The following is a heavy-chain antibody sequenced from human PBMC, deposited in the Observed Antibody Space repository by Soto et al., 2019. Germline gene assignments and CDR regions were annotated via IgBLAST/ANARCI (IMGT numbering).Heavy chain of an antibody. CDR1: GGTFSSYA. CDR2: IIPIFGTA. V-gene: IGHV1-69*12. Sequence: QVQLVQSGAEVKKPGSSVKVSCKASGGTFSSYAISWVRQAPGQGLEWMGGIIPIFGTANYAQKFQGRVTITADESTSTAYMELSSLRSEDTAVYYCARDGYYYDSSGYYYYFDYWGQGTLVTASS. J-gene: IGHJ4*02. CDR3: ARDGYYYDSSGYYYYFDY. D-gene: IGHD3-22*01.